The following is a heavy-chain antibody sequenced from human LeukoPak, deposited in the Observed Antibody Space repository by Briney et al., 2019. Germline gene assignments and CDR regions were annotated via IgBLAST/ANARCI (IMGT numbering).Heavy chain of an antibody. CDR2: IYYSGST. D-gene: IGHD2-15*01. J-gene: IGHJ4*02. Sequence: SETLSLTCTVSGGSISSYYWSWIRQPPGKGLEWIGYIYYSGSTNYNPSLKSRVTISVDTSKNQFSLKLSSVTAADTAVYYCARGSVAMVAYDYWGQGTLVTVSS. CDR3: ARGSVAMVAYDY. V-gene: IGHV4-59*12. CDR1: GGSISSYY.